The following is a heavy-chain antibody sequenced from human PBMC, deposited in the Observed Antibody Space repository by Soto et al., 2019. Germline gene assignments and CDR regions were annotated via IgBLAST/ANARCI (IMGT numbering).Heavy chain of an antibody. D-gene: IGHD5-18*01. J-gene: IGHJ6*02. CDR2: INHSGST. Sequence: SETLSLTCAVYGGSFSGYYWSWIRQPPGKGLEWIGEINHSGSTNYNPSLKSRVTISVDTSKNQFSLKRSSVTAADTAVYYRARGRGYGIYYYYYGMDVWGQGTTVTVSS. V-gene: IGHV4-34*01. CDR1: GGSFSGYY. CDR3: ARGRGYGIYYYYYGMDV.